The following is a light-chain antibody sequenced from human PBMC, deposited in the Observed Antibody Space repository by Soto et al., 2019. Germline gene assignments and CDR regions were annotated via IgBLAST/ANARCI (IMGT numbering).Light chain of an antibody. Sequence: DVQMTQSPSSLSASVGDRVTITCQASHDISNYLNWYQQRPGKAPKLLIYDASNLETGVPSRFSGGGSGTDFSFTISNLQPEDIATYYCQQNYDLPPTFGGGTKVEIK. CDR3: QQNYDLPPT. V-gene: IGKV1-33*01. CDR2: DAS. J-gene: IGKJ4*01. CDR1: HDISNY.